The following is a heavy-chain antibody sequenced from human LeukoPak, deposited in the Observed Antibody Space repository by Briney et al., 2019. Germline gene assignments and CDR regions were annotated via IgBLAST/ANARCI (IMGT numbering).Heavy chain of an antibody. CDR1: GFTFSSYA. D-gene: IGHD3/OR15-3a*01. V-gene: IGHV3-23*01. J-gene: IGHJ4*02. CDR3: AKDYGFWSGLDY. Sequence: GGSLRLSCAASGFTFSSYAMSWVRQAPGKGLEWVSAISGSGGSTYYADSVKGRFTIFRDNSKNTLYLQMNSLRAEDTAVYYCAKDYGFWSGLDYWGQGTLVTVSS. CDR2: ISGSGGST.